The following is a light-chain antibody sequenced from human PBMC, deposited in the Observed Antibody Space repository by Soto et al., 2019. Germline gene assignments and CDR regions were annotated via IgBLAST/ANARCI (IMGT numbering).Light chain of an antibody. CDR3: SSYTLTKTYA. CDR2: NVY. J-gene: IGLJ1*01. V-gene: IGLV2-14*03. CDR1: SSDIGAYNY. Sequence: QSALTQPASVSGSTGQSITISCAGTSSDIGAYNYVSWHQQHPGKAPKLVFYNVYDRPSGISYRFSGSKSGNTASLTISGLQGDDESDYYCSSYTLTKTYAFGTWTNLTVL.